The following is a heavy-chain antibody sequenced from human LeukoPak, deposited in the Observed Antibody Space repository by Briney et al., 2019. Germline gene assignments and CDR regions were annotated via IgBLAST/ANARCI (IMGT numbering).Heavy chain of an antibody. CDR2: ISSSSSYI. CDR1: GFTFSSYS. J-gene: IGHJ4*02. V-gene: IGHV3-21*01. Sequence: PGGSLRLSCAASGFTFSSYSMNWVRQAPGKGLEWVSSISSSSSYIYYADSVKGRFTISRDNANNSLYLQMNSLRAEDTAVYYCAPLANGGYPIDYWGQGTLVTVSS. CDR3: APLANGGYPIDY. D-gene: IGHD3-16*02.